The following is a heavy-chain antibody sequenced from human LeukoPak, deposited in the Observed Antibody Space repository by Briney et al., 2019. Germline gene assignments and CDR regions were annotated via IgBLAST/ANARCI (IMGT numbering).Heavy chain of an antibody. CDR2: ISWNSGSI. V-gene: IGHV3-9*01. CDR1: GLTFSSYP. D-gene: IGHD3-22*01. Sequence: PGGSLRLSCAASGLTFSSYPMHWVRQAPGKGLEWVSGISWNSGSIGYADSVKGRFTISRDNAKNSLYLQMNSLRAEDTALYYCAKNPRYYDSSGYYYMDYWGQGTLVTVSS. CDR3: AKNPRYYDSSGYYYMDY. J-gene: IGHJ4*02.